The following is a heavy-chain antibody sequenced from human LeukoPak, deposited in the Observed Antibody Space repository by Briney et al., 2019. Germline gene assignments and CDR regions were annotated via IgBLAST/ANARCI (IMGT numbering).Heavy chain of an antibody. CDR2: ISSSGSTI. CDR3: ARDEAYYYDSTGYHPDAFDL. CDR1: GFTFSSYE. V-gene: IGHV3-48*03. J-gene: IGHJ3*01. Sequence: GGSLRLSCAASGFTFSSYEMNWVRQAPGKGLEWVSYISSSGSTIYYADSVKGRFTISRANAKNSLYLQMNSLRAEDTAVYYCARDEAYYYDSTGYHPDAFDLWGQGTMVTVSS. D-gene: IGHD3-22*01.